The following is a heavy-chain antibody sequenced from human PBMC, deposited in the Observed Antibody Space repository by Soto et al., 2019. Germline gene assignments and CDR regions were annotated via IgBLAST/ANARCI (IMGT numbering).Heavy chain of an antibody. D-gene: IGHD2-21*01. V-gene: IGHV3-11*06. J-gene: IGHJ4*02. CDR3: ARGGGGGLFEH. Sequence: GGSLRLSCATSGFPFSDYYMSWIRQAPGKGLEWLSHISPKSTYRNYADSVKGRFTISRDNTKSSLFLQMNSLGVEDTAVYYCARGGGGGLFEHWGQGVLVTVSS. CDR1: GFPFSDYY. CDR2: ISPKSTYR.